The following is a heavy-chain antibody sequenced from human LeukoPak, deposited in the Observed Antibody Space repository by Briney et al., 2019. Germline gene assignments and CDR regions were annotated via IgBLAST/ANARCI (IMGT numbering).Heavy chain of an antibody. CDR2: ISWNSGSI. D-gene: IGHD3-10*01. CDR3: AKSGPARGSGTYRLSYCMVV. V-gene: IGHV3-9*01. CDR1: GFTFDDYA. Sequence: GRSLRLSCAASGFTFDDYAMHWVRQAPGKGLEWVSGISWNSGSIGYADSVKGRFTISRDNAKNSLYLQMNSLRAEDTALYYCAKSGPARGSGTYRLSYCMVVWGQGTTVTVSS. J-gene: IGHJ6*01.